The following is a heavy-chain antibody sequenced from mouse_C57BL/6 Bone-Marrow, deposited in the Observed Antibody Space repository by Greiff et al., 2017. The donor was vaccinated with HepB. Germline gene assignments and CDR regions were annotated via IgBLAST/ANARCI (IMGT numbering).Heavy chain of an antibody. D-gene: IGHD2-1*01. J-gene: IGHJ2*01. V-gene: IGHV5-17*01. CDR1: GFTFSDYG. CDR2: ISSGSSTI. Sequence: EVQRVESGGGLVKPGGSLKLSCAASGFTFSDYGMHWVRQAPEKGLEWVAYISSGSSTIYYADTVKGRFTISRDNAKNTLFLQMNSLRSEETAMYYCARPGNYYFDYWGQGTTLTVSS. CDR3: ARPGNYYFDY.